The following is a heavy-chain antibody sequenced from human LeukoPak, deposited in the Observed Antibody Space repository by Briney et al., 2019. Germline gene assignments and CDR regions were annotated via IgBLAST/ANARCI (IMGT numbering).Heavy chain of an antibody. CDR1: GFTFSDYY. D-gene: IGHD2-2*01. Sequence: KPGGSLRLSCAASGFTFSDYYMSWIRPAPGKGLEWVSYISSSGSTIYYADSVKGRFTISRDNAKNSLYLQMNSLRAEDTAVYYCAREVRYQLLSWFDPWGQGTLVTVSS. CDR3: AREVRYQLLSWFDP. V-gene: IGHV3-11*01. CDR2: ISSSGSTI. J-gene: IGHJ5*02.